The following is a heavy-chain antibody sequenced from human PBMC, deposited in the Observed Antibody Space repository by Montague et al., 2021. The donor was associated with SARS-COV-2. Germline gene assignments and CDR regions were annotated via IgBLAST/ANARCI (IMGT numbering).Heavy chain of an antibody. CDR3: ARDSYGSGNYYYYYGMDV. CDR2: IKQDGSEK. V-gene: IGHV3-7*01. CDR1: GFTFNSYW. D-gene: IGHD3-10*01. J-gene: IGHJ6*02. Sequence: SLRLSCAASGFTFNSYWMSWVRQAPGKGLEWVANIKQDGSEKYYVDSVKGRFIISRDNAKNSLYLQMNSLRAEDTAVYYCARDSYGSGNYYYYYGMDVWGQGTTVTVSS.